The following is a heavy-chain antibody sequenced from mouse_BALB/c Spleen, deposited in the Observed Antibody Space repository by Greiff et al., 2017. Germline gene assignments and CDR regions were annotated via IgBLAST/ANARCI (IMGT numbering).Heavy chain of an antibody. CDR2: IDPSDSET. CDR3: AREGDPGAWFAY. V-gene: IGHV1-69*02. D-gene: IGHD3-3*01. J-gene: IGHJ3*01. Sequence: QVQLQQSGAELVKPGAPVKLSCKASGYTFTSYWMNWVKQRPGRGLEWIGRIDPSDSETHYNQKFKDKATLTVDKSSSTAYIQLSSLTSEDSAVYYCAREGDPGAWFAYWGQGTLVTVSA. CDR1: GYTFTSYW.